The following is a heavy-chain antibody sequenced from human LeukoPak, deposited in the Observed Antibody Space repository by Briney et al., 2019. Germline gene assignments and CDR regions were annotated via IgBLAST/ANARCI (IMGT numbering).Heavy chain of an antibody. CDR2: IIPIFGTA. CDR1: GGTFSSYA. J-gene: IGHJ3*02. V-gene: IGHV1-69*06. D-gene: IGHD5-18*01. Sequence: GASVKVSCKASGGTFSSYAISWVRQAPGQGLEWMGGIIPIFGTANYAQKFQGRVTITADKSTSTAYMELSSLRSEDTAVYYCADGYSYGYAFDIWGQGTMVTVSS. CDR3: ADGYSYGYAFDI.